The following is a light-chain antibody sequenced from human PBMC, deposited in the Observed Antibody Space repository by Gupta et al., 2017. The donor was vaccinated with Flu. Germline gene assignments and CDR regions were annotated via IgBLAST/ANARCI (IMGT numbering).Light chain of an antibody. J-gene: IGKJ2*03. Sequence: EIVLTQSPGTLSLTPGERATLSCRSSQSVSISYLDWYQQKPGQSPRLLIYGASSRATGIPDRFSGSGSGTDFTLNISRVEAEDFAVYYCQQYGSSPRSFGQGTKLEIK. V-gene: IGKV3-20*01. CDR1: QSVSISY. CDR2: GAS. CDR3: QQYGSSPRS.